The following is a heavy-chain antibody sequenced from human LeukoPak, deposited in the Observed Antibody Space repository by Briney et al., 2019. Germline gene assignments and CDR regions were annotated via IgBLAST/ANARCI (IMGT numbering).Heavy chain of an antibody. CDR2: ISYDGSNK. Sequence: GGSLRLSCAASGFTFSSYAMHWVRQAPGKGLEWVAVISYDGSNKYYADSVKGRFTISRDNSKNTLYLQMNSLRAEDTAVYYCAKGPTVYLVGATHLDYWGQGTLVTVSS. D-gene: IGHD1-26*01. V-gene: IGHV3-30-3*01. J-gene: IGHJ4*02. CDR3: AKGPTVYLVGATHLDY. CDR1: GFTFSSYA.